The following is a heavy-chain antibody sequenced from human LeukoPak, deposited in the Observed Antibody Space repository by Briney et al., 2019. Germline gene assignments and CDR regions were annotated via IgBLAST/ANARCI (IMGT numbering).Heavy chain of an antibody. CDR2: IIPIFGTA. V-gene: IGHV1-69*05. CDR1: GYTFTSYG. J-gene: IGHJ4*02. D-gene: IGHD5-18*01. Sequence: SVKVSCKXSGYTFTSYGISWVRQAPGQGLEWMGGIIPIFGTANYSQKFQGRVTITTDESTSTAYMELSSLRSEDTAVYYCARVSLLRGYSYGSFDYWGQGTLVTVSS. CDR3: ARVSLLRGYSYGSFDY.